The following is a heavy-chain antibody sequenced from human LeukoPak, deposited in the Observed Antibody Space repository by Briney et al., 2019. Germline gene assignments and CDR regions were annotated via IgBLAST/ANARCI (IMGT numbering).Heavy chain of an antibody. D-gene: IGHD6-13*01. Sequence: AGGSLRLSCVASGFTFSSYAMSWVRQAPGKGLEWVSAISGSSGNTHYADSVKGRFTISRDNSKNTLYLQMNSLRAEDTAIYYCAKPARVGAVDYWGQGTLVTVSS. CDR1: GFTFSSYA. J-gene: IGHJ4*02. V-gene: IGHV3-23*01. CDR2: ISGSSGNT. CDR3: AKPARVGAVDY.